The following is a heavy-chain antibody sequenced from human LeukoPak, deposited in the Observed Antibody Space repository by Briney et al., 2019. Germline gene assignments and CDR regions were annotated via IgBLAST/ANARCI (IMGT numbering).Heavy chain of an antibody. Sequence: ASVKVSCKASGYSFIGHYIHWVRQAPGQGLEWMGIINPSGGSTSYAQKFQGRVTMTRDTSTNTVYMELSSLRSEDTAVYFCARATLSDYYFNYWGQGTLVTVSS. V-gene: IGHV1-46*01. CDR2: INPSGGST. J-gene: IGHJ4*02. CDR1: GYSFIGHY. CDR3: ARATLSDYYFNY.